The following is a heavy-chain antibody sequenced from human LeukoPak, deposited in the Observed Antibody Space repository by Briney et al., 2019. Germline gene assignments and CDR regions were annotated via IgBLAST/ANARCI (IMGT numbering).Heavy chain of an antibody. CDR2: IYTSGRT. CDR1: GLSISSYY. Sequence: PSVTLSLTCTVSGLSISSYYWSWIRQPAGKGLEWIGRIYTSGRTNYNPSLKSRVTMSVDTSKKQFSLKLSSVTAADTAVYYCARDRYCYDRSGYSRMDVWSKGTTVTIPS. V-gene: IGHV4-4*07. CDR3: ARDRYCYDRSGYSRMDV. J-gene: IGHJ6*04. D-gene: IGHD3-22*01.